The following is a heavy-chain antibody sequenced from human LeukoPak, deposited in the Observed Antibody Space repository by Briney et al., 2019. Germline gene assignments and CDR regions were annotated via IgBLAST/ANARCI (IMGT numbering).Heavy chain of an antibody. CDR1: GGSFSGYY. J-gene: IGHJ3*02. CDR3: AKGESSGYYWKDAFDI. CDR2: INHSGST. Sequence: PSETLSLTCAVYGGSFSGYYWSWIRQPPGKGLEWIGEINHSGSTNYNPSLKSRVTISVDTSKNQFSLKLSSVTAADTAVYSCAKGESSGYYWKDAFDIWGRGTMVTVSS. D-gene: IGHD3-22*01. V-gene: IGHV4-34*01.